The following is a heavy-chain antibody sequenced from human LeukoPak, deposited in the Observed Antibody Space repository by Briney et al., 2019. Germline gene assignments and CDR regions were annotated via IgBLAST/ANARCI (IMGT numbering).Heavy chain of an antibody. Sequence: ASVKVSCKASGYTFTGYYMHWVRQAPGQGLEWMGWINPNSGGTNYAQKFQGWVTMTRDTSISTAYMELSRLRSDDTAVYYCARNQGLGYCSGGSPCDAFDIWGQGTMVTVSS. D-gene: IGHD2-15*01. CDR1: GYTFTGYY. J-gene: IGHJ3*02. V-gene: IGHV1-2*04. CDR2: INPNSGGT. CDR3: ARNQGLGYCSGGSPCDAFDI.